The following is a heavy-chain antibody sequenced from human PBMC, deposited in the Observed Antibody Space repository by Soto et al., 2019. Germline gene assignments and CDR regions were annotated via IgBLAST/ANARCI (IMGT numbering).Heavy chain of an antibody. Sequence: EVKLLKSGGGVVPPGGSLRLSCATSGFTFNTYPMTWVREAPGKGLEWVSSISSSAGKTSSYADSVKGRVAISRDFSDNTVYLQMDNLRVDDTAVYFCAKGVLSFHYGMEVWGQGTTVTVSS. CDR2: ISSSAGKTS. D-gene: IGHD3-10*01. V-gene: IGHV3-23*01. J-gene: IGHJ6*02. CDR1: GFTFNTYP. CDR3: AKGVLSFHYGMEV.